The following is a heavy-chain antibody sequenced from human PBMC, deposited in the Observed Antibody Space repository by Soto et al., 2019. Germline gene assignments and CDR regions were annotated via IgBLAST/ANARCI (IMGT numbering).Heavy chain of an antibody. CDR1: GGSCSGYY. V-gene: IGHV4-34*01. J-gene: IGHJ1*01. Sequence: PSETLSLTCAVYGGSCSGYYWSWIRQPPGKGLEWIGEINHSGSTNYNPSLKSRVTISVDTSKNQFSLKLSSVTAADTAVYYCARSQRWPTAAYFQHWGQGSLVT. CDR3: ARSQRWPTAAYFQH. CDR2: INHSGST.